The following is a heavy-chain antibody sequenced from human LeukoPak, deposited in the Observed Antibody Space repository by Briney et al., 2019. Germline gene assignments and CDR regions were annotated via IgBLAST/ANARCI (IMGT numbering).Heavy chain of an antibody. V-gene: IGHV4-59*01. CDR1: DDSITMYY. D-gene: IGHD1-1*01. CDR2: VDHTGST. J-gene: IGHJ6*03. Sequence: SETLSLTCSVSDDSITMYYGTWIRQPPGKGLEWIGYVDHTGSTNFNPSLNGRVSISSDTTKSLFSLRLRSVTAADTAVYFCARGRVSSSTWYSAHYYYFYMDVWGKGTTVTVSS. CDR3: ARGRVSSSTWYSAHYYYFYMDV.